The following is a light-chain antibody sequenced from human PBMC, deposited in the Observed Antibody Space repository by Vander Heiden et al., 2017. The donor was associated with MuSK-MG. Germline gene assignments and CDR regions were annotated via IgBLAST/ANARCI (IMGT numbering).Light chain of an antibody. V-gene: IGKV3-11*01. CDR1: QSVSSY. J-gene: IGKJ4*01. CDR2: DAS. Sequence: EIVWTQSPATLSLSPGERATLSCRASQSVSSYLAWYQQTPGQAPRLRIYDASNSATGIPARFRGSGSGTDFTRTITSLEPEDFAVYYCQQRTNWPLTFGGGTKVEIK. CDR3: QQRTNWPLT.